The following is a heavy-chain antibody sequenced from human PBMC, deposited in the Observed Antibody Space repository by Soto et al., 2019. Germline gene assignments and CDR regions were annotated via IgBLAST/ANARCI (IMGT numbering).Heavy chain of an antibody. CDR3: ARGVYCSSTSCYWGMDV. D-gene: IGHD2-2*01. Sequence: ETLSLTCAVYGGSFSGYYWSWIRQPPGKGLEWIGEMNHGGTTNYNPSLKSRVTLSADTSKNQFSLKLNSVTAADTAVYYCARGVYCSSTSCYWGMDVWGQGTTVTVSS. CDR1: GGSFSGYY. V-gene: IGHV4-34*01. CDR2: MNHGGTT. J-gene: IGHJ6*02.